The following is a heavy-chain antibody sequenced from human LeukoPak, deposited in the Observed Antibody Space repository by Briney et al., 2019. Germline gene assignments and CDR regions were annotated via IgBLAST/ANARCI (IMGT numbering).Heavy chain of an antibody. Sequence: PSETLPLTCTVSGGSISSSSYYWSWIRQPAGKGLEWIGRIYTSGSTNYNPSLKSRVTMSVDTSKNQFSLKLSSVTAADTAVYYCAREGYVWGSYRYYFDYWGQGTLVTVSS. V-gene: IGHV4-61*02. CDR2: IYTSGST. D-gene: IGHD3-16*02. CDR3: AREGYVWGSYRYYFDY. J-gene: IGHJ4*02. CDR1: GGSISSSSYY.